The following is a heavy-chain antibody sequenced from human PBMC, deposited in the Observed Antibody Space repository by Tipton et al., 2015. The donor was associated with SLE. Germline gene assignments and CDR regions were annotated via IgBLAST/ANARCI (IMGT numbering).Heavy chain of an antibody. CDR3: ARSTYDSSAYL. J-gene: IGHJ3*01. Sequence: LRLSCTVSGGSLSSHYWSWIRRPPGKALEWIAYINYSGSTNYNPSLTSRVTMSLDTSKNQFSLKLNSVTAADMAVYYCARSTYDSSAYLWGQGTMVTVSS. CDR1: GGSLSSHY. CDR2: INYSGST. V-gene: IGHV4-59*08. D-gene: IGHD3-22*01.